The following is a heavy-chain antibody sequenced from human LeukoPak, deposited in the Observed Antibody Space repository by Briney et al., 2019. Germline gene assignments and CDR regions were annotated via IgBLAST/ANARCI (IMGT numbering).Heavy chain of an antibody. CDR1: GFTFSSYA. CDR3: VKDFLHGPHIEPVGSVGPFDY. Sequence: PGGSLRLSCATSGFTFSSYAMSRVRQAPGKGLEWVSGLHADSGMTYYADSVKGRFTISRDNSKNTLYFQMNSLRAEDTAVYYCVKDFLHGPHIEPVGSVGPFDYWGQGTLVTVSS. V-gene: IGHV3-23*01. J-gene: IGHJ4*02. D-gene: IGHD2-2*01. CDR2: LHADSGMT.